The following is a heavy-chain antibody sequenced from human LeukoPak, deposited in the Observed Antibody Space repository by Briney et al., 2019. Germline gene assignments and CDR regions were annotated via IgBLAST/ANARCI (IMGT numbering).Heavy chain of an antibody. CDR1: GFTFSSYA. Sequence: GRSLRLSCAASGFTFSSYALHWVRQAPGKGLEWVALISYDGSNKYYADSVKGRFTISRDNSKNTLYLQMNSLRTEDTAVYYCARDHCSSTNCPPYFDYWGQGTLVTVSS. V-gene: IGHV3-30-3*01. CDR2: ISYDGSNK. CDR3: ARDHCSSTNCPPYFDY. D-gene: IGHD2-2*01. J-gene: IGHJ4*02.